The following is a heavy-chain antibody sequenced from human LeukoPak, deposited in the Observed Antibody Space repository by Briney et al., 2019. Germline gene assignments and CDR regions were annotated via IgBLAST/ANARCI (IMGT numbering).Heavy chain of an antibody. CDR3: AKGAQSITIFGVVSYAFDI. CDR1: GFTFSSYA. Sequence: PGGSLRLSCAASGFTFSSYAMSWVRQAPGKGREGVSAFRGSGGSTYYADSVKGRFTISRDNSKNTLYLQMNSLRAEDTAVYYCAKGAQSITIFGVVSYAFDIWGQGTMVTVPS. CDR2: FRGSGGST. D-gene: IGHD3-3*01. V-gene: IGHV3-23*01. J-gene: IGHJ3*02.